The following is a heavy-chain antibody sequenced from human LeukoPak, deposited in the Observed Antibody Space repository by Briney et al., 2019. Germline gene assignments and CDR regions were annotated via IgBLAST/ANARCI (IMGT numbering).Heavy chain of an antibody. CDR3: AKDLNPLWFGESGELFDY. V-gene: IGHV3-23*01. Sequence: GGSLRLSCAASGFTFSSYAMSWVRQAPGEGLQWVSSFSSSGGSTYYADSVNGRFTISSDNDKNTLYLQMNSLRAEDTDVYYCAKDLNPLWFGESGELFDYWGQGTLVTVSS. CDR1: GFTFSSYA. J-gene: IGHJ4*02. CDR2: FSSSGGST. D-gene: IGHD3-10*01.